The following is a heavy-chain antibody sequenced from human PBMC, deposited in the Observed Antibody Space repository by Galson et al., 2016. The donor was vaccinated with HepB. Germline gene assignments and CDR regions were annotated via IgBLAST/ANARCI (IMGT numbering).Heavy chain of an antibody. CDR1: GFSFSIYV. Sequence: SLRLSCAASGFSFSIYVMSWVRQAPGKGLEWVSTIDENSAEKRYAESVEGRFTISRDNPGNTLFLQMSSLRAEDTAVYFCSRDRNFAADTWGQGTLVTVSS. D-gene: IGHD6-13*01. J-gene: IGHJ5*02. V-gene: IGHV3-23*01. CDR3: SRDRNFAADT. CDR2: IDENSAEK.